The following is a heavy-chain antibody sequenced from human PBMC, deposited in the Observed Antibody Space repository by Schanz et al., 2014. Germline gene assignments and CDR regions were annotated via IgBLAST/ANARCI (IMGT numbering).Heavy chain of an antibody. Sequence: EMQLLESGGGLAQPGGSLRLSCAVSGFTLSNYAMSWVRQAPGKGLEWVSALSEGGGGTHYADSVRGRFTISSDSSKNTLYLQRSSLRADDTAVYYCAKAADWPVTRFDPWGQGTLVTVSS. D-gene: IGHD3-9*01. J-gene: IGHJ5*02. CDR2: LSEGGGGT. V-gene: IGHV3-23*01. CDR1: GFTLSNYA. CDR3: AKAADWPVTRFDP.